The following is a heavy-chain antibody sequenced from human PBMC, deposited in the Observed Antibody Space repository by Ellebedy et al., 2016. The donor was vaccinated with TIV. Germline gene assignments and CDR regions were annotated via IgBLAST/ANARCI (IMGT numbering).Heavy chain of an antibody. CDR1: GFTFSTYW. J-gene: IGHJ4*02. CDR2: IKKDGSEK. Sequence: GESLKISCAASGFTFSTYWMNWVRQAPGKGLEWVANIKKDGSEKYYVGSVKGRFTISRDNAKNSLYLQMNSLRAEDTAVYYCANTVGSTPGGDYWGQGTLVTVSS. V-gene: IGHV3-7*01. D-gene: IGHD1-26*01. CDR3: ANTVGSTPGGDY.